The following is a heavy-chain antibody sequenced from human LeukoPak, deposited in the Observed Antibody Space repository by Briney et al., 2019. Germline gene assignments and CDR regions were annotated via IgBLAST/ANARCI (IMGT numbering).Heavy chain of an antibody. D-gene: IGHD6-6*01. V-gene: IGHV3-64*01. CDR3: ARGESEYSSLAGDY. Sequence: GGSLRLSCAASGFTFSSYAMHWVRQVPGKGLEYVSAISSNGGNTYYANSVRGRFTISRDNSKNTLYLQMGSLRGEDMAVYYCARGESEYSSLAGDYWGQGTLVTVSS. CDR2: ISSNGGNT. CDR1: GFTFSSYA. J-gene: IGHJ4*02.